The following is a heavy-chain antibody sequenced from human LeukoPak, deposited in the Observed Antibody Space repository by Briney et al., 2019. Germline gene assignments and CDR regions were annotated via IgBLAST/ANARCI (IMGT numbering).Heavy chain of an antibody. CDR2: IYHSGST. CDR3: ARAFYSSSWYHKEDFFDY. D-gene: IGHD6-13*01. J-gene: IGHJ4*02. V-gene: IGHV4-39*07. CDR1: GGSISSSSYY. Sequence: SETLSLTCTVSGGSISSSSYYWGWIRQPLGKGLEWIGSIYHSGSTYYKPSLQSRVTISVDTSKNQFSLKLSSVTAADTAVYYCARAFYSSSWYHKEDFFDYWGQGTPVTVSS.